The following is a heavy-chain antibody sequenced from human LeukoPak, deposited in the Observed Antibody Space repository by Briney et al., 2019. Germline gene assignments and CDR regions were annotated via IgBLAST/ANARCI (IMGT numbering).Heavy chain of an antibody. Sequence: SETLSLTCAVYGGSFSGYYWSWIRQPPGKGLEWIGEINHSGSTNYNPSLKSRVTISVDTSKNQFSLKLSSVTAADTAVYYCAREVGHCSSTSCYTQYYYYYYYYYMDVWGKGTTVTVSS. V-gene: IGHV4-34*01. CDR3: AREVGHCSSTSCYTQYYYYYYYYYMDV. CDR2: INHSGST. D-gene: IGHD2-2*02. CDR1: GGSFSGYY. J-gene: IGHJ6*03.